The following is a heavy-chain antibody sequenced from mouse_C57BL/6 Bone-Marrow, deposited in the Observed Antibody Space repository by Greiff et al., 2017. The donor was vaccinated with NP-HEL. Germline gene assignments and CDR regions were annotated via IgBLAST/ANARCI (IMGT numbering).Heavy chain of an antibody. J-gene: IGHJ4*01. Sequence: QVQLQQPGAELVRPGTSVKLSCKASGYTFTSYWMHWVKQRPGQGLVWIGVIDPSDSYTNYNQKFKGKATLTVDTSSSTAYMQLSSLTSEDSAVYYCARREDHYAMDYWGQGTSVTVSS. V-gene: IGHV1-59*01. CDR1: GYTFTSYW. CDR3: ARREDHYAMDY. CDR2: IDPSDSYT.